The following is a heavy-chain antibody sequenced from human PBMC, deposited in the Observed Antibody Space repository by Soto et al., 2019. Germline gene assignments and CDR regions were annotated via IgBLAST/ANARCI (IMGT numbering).Heavy chain of an antibody. CDR2: INPNSGGT. V-gene: IGHV1-2*04. D-gene: IGHD2-2*01. Sequence: QVQLVQSGAEVKKPGASVKVSCKASGYTFTGYYMHWVRQAPGQGLEWMGWINPNSGGTNYAQKFQGWVTMTRDTSISTAYMELSRLRSDDTAVYYCARGAVVLVPAAIDLGWFDPWGQGTLVTVSS. CDR3: ARGAVVLVPAAIDLGWFDP. CDR1: GYTFTGYY. J-gene: IGHJ5*02.